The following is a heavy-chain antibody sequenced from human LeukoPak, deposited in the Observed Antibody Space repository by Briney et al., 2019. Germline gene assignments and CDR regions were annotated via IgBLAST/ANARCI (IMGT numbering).Heavy chain of an antibody. CDR3: ARGAMVLFDY. Sequence: GGSLRLSRAASGFTVSSNYMSWVRQAPGKGLEWVSVIYSGGSTYYADSVKGRFTISRDNSKNTLYLQMNSLRAEDTAVYYCARGAMVLFDYWGQGTLVTVSS. CDR1: GFTVSSNY. CDR2: IYSGGST. V-gene: IGHV3-66*01. J-gene: IGHJ4*02. D-gene: IGHD5-18*01.